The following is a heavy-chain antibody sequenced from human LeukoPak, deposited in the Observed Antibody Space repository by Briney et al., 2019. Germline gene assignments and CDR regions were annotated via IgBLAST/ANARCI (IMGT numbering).Heavy chain of an antibody. Sequence: SETLSLTCTVSGGSISSHSWSWIRQPPGKGLEWLGYIYYSGSTNYNPSLKSRVTISVDTSKKQFSLKLSSVTAADTAVYYCAAQGRYSSGWRADYWGQGTLVTVSS. J-gene: IGHJ4*02. V-gene: IGHV4-59*11. D-gene: IGHD6-19*01. CDR2: IYYSGST. CDR1: GGSISSHS. CDR3: AAQGRYSSGWRADY.